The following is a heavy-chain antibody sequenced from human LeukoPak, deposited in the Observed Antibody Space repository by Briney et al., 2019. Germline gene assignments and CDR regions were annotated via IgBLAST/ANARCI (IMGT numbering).Heavy chain of an antibody. Sequence: SETLSLTCTVSGGSISSYYWSWIRQPPGKGLEWIGYIYYSGSTNYNPSLKSRVTISVDTSKNQFSLKLSSVTAADTAVYYCARDSRFYSYGYYYYYYYMDVWGKGTTVTVSS. CDR3: ARDSRFYSYGYYYYYYYMDV. V-gene: IGHV4-59*01. CDR1: GGSISSYY. J-gene: IGHJ6*03. CDR2: IYYSGST. D-gene: IGHD5-18*01.